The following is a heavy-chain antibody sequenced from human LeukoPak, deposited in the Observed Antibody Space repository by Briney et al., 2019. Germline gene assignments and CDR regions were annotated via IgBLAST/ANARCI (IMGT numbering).Heavy chain of an antibody. D-gene: IGHD3-22*01. Sequence: PGGSLRLSCADSGFTFSLYSMNWVRQAPGKGLEWVSSISSSSSYIYYADSVKGRFTISRDNAKNSLYLQMNSLRAEDTAVYYCARDSRYYYDSSGYFDFDCWGQGTLVTVSS. J-gene: IGHJ4*02. CDR2: ISSSSSYI. CDR1: GFTFSLYS. CDR3: ARDSRYYYDSSGYFDFDC. V-gene: IGHV3-21*01.